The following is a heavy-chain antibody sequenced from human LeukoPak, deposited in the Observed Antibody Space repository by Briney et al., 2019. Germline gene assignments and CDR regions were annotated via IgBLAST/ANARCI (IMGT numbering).Heavy chain of an antibody. D-gene: IGHD3-22*01. J-gene: IGHJ4*02. Sequence: SVKVSCKASGGTFSSYAISWVRQAPGQGLEWMGGIIPIFGTANYAQKFQGRVTITADESTSTAYMELISLRSEDTAVYYCAVRGNYYDSSGYYFDYFDYWGQGTLVTVSS. CDR3: AVRGNYYDSSGYYFDYFDY. CDR2: IIPIFGTA. V-gene: IGHV1-69*13. CDR1: GGTFSSYA.